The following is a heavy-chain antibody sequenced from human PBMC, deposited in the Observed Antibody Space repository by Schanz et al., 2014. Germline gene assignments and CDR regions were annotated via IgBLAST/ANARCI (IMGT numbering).Heavy chain of an antibody. Sequence: QVQLVESGGGLVKPGGSLRLSCAASGFTFSDAWLTWVRQAPGKGLEWVSYISSSSSYTNYADSVKGRFTISRDNAKNCQYLQMNSLRAEDTALDYYARDYPYVTGSYYKGFGYWGQGTLVTVSS. D-gene: IGHD3-10*01. J-gene: IGHJ4*02. V-gene: IGHV3-11*05. CDR1: GFTFSDAW. CDR2: ISSSSSYT. CDR3: ARDYPYVTGSYYKGFGY.